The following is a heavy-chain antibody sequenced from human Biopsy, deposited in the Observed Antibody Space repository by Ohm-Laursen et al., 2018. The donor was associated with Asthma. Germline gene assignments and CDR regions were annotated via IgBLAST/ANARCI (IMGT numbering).Heavy chain of an antibody. CDR2: IYYNGSD. Sequence: GTLSLTCPVSGGSVSTGSYYWSWIRQPPGKGLEWLGYIYYNGSDNYNPSLKSRVTISVDTSKNQFPLRLNSVTAADTAVYYCARGPNYHGSGRAPIGMDVWGQGTTVTVSS. CDR1: GGSVSTGSYY. D-gene: IGHD3-10*01. CDR3: ARGPNYHGSGRAPIGMDV. J-gene: IGHJ6*02. V-gene: IGHV4-61*01.